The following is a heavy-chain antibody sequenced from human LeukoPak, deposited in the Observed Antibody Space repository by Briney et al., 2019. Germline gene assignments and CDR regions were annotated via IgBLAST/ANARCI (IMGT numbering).Heavy chain of an antibody. V-gene: IGHV4-39*01. D-gene: IGHD3-22*01. CDR2: IYYRGNT. CDR3: ARASSGYYWDFDY. Sequence: SETLSLTCTVSGDSISSYSYFWGWIRQPPGKGLEWVGSIYYRGNTYYNPSLKSRVTLSADTSKNQFSLKVTSVTAADTAVYYCARASSGYYWDFDYWGQGALVTVSS. CDR1: GDSISSYSYF. J-gene: IGHJ4*02.